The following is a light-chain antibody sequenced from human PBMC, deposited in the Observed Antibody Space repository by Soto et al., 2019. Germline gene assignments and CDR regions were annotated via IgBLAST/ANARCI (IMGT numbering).Light chain of an antibody. V-gene: IGLV2-11*01. CDR2: DVS. Sequence: QSALTQPRSVSGSPGQSVTISCTGTSGDIGGYDYVSWYRHHPGKAPKLMIYDVSKRPSGVPDRFSGSKSGNTASLTISGLQAEDETAYYCCSYAGSHTFVFGTGTKVTVL. J-gene: IGLJ1*01. CDR1: SGDIGGYDY. CDR3: CSYAGSHTFV.